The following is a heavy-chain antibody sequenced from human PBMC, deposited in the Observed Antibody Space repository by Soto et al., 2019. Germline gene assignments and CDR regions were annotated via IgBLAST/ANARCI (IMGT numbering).Heavy chain of an antibody. CDR1: GYTFTSYY. CDR3: ARGGTMIVVDQGAFDI. V-gene: IGHV1-46*01. Sequence: ASVKVSCKASGYTFTSYYMHWVRQAPGQGLEWMGIINPSGGSTSYAQKFQGRVTMTRDTSTSTVYMELSSLRSEDTAVYYCARGGTMIVVDQGAFDIWGQGTMVTVSS. J-gene: IGHJ3*02. CDR2: INPSGGST. D-gene: IGHD3-22*01.